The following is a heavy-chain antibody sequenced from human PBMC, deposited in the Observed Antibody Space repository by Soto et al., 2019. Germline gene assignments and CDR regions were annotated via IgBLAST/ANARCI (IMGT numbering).Heavy chain of an antibody. D-gene: IGHD2-2*02. J-gene: IGHJ5*02. CDR2: ISYDGSNK. CDR1: GFTFSCDV. V-gene: IGHV3-30*03. CDR3: AIDIVLLAAIPHDWFDP. Sequence: EWSLRLSSAASGFTFSCDVKHWVRQALGKGLEWVAAISYDGSNKYYADSVKGRFTISRDNSKHTLYLQINSLRAEHTAVYYCAIDIVLLAAIPHDWFDPWGQRPLVSVSS.